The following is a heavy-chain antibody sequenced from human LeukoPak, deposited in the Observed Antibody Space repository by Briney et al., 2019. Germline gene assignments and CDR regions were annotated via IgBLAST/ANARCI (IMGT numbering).Heavy chain of an antibody. D-gene: IGHD6-19*01. J-gene: IGHJ6*02. CDR2: VYKTGHT. CDR3: AGAVAGIYHYYYGMDV. CDR1: DNSISSFY. V-gene: IGHV4-59*01. Sequence: SETLSLTCTVSDNSISSFYWSWIRQPPGKGLEWIGFVYKTGHTNYNPSLKSRVTISVDTSTNQFSLKLSSVTAADTAVYYCAGAVAGIYHYYYGMDVWGQGTTVTVSS.